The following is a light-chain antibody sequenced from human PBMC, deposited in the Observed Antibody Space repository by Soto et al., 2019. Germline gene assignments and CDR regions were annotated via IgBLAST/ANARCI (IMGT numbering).Light chain of an antibody. CDR1: YNY. V-gene: IGLV2-14*01. J-gene: IGLJ1*01. CDR2: EAS. CDR3: SSSTDSPPRGV. Sequence: QSVLTQPDSVSGFPGQSITFSCTGTYNYVSWYQQYPGKDPKLTLYEASTRPSGVPNRSSASKYGNTASLSISGLQAEDEADSSCSSSTDSPPRGVFGTGSKVTVL.